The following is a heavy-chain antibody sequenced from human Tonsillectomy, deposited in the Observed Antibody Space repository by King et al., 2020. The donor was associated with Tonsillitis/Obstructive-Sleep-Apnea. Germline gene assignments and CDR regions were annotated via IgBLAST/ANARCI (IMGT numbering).Heavy chain of an antibody. D-gene: IGHD3-3*01. V-gene: IGHV3-53*01. J-gene: IGHJ6*02. CDR3: AIWSGYFFDYYYGMDV. Sequence: VQLVESGGGLIQPGGSLRLSCAASGFTVSSNYMSWVRQAPGKGLEWVSVIYSDGSTYYADSVKGRFTISRDNSKNTLYLQMNSLRAEDAAVYYCAIWSGYFFDYYYGMDVWGQGTTVTVSS. CDR2: IYSDGST. CDR1: GFTVSSNY.